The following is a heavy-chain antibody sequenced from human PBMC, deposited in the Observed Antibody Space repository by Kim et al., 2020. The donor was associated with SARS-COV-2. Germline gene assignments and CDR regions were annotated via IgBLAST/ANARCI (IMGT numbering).Heavy chain of an antibody. CDR2: ISYDGSNK. V-gene: IGHV3-33*05. D-gene: IGHD3-10*01. CDR3: ARDKRWLGESSAFDI. J-gene: IGHJ3*02. CDR1: GFTFSSYG. Sequence: GGSLRLSCAASGFTFSSYGMHWVRQAPGKGLEWVTVISYDGSNKYYADSVKGPFTISRDNSKYTLYLQMNSPRADDTVVYYCARDKRWLGESSAFDIWGQGTMVTVSS.